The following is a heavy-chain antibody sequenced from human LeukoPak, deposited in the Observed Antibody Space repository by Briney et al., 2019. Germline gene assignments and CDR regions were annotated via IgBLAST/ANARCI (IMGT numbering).Heavy chain of an antibody. J-gene: IGHJ6*02. CDR2: TIPIFGTA. CDR3: AAGYCTNGVCYPLYYYYGMDV. V-gene: IGHV1-69*01. D-gene: IGHD2-8*01. CDR1: GGTFSSYA. Sequence: GASVKVSCKASGGTFSSYAISWVRQAPGQGLEWMGGTIPIFGTANYAQKFQGRVTITADESTSTAYMELSSLRSEDTAVYYCAAGYCTNGVCYPLYYYYGMDVWGQGTTVTVSS.